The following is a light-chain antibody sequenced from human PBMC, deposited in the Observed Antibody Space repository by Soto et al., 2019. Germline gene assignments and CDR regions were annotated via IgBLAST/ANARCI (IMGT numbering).Light chain of an antibody. CDR3: QQYGSSPPIT. V-gene: IGKV3-20*01. Sequence: EIVMTQSPATLSVSPWERATLSCRASESVGSNLAWYQQKPGQAPRLLIHGASSRATGIPDRFSGSGSGTDFTLTISRLEPEDFAVYYCQQYGSSPPITFGQGTRLEIK. J-gene: IGKJ5*01. CDR2: GAS. CDR1: ESVGSN.